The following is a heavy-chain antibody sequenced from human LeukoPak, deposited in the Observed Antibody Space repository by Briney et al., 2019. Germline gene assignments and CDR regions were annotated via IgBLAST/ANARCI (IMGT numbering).Heavy chain of an antibody. CDR2: IKQDGSEK. CDR3: ARVRDYVWGSYPLDAFDI. V-gene: IGHV3-7*01. Sequence: PGGSLRLSCAASGFTFSSYWMSWVRQAPGKGLEWVANIKQDGSEKYYVDSVKGRFTISRDNAKNPLYLQMNSLRAEDTAVYYCARVRDYVWGSYPLDAFDIWGQGTMVTVSS. CDR1: GFTFSSYW. J-gene: IGHJ3*02. D-gene: IGHD3-16*02.